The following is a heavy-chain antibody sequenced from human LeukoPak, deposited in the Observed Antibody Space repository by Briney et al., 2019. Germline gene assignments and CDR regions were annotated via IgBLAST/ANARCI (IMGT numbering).Heavy chain of an antibody. CDR3: ARIQEQNYYDSSGPFDY. D-gene: IGHD3-22*01. CDR1: GFTFSGYA. J-gene: IGHJ4*02. V-gene: IGHV3-30*04. Sequence: GGSLRLSCAASGFTFSGYAMHWVRQAPGKGLEWVAVISYDGSNKYYADSVKGRFTISRDNSENTLYLQMNSLRAEDTAVYYCARIQEQNYYDSSGPFDYWGQGTLVTVSS. CDR2: ISYDGSNK.